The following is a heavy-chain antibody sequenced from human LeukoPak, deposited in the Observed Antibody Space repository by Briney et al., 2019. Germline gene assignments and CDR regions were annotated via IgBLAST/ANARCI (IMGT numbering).Heavy chain of an antibody. CDR2: INTKNGNT. Sequence: ASVKVSCKASGYMFSTYGLSWVRQAPGQGLEWMGWINTKNGNTNYPQKFQGRVTVTTDTSTTTAYMELTSLTADDTAMYYCAREVVLNAAYCCDDCSSAQFFDHWGQGTPLTVSS. CDR1: GYMFSTYG. V-gene: IGHV1-18*04. D-gene: IGHD2-21*01. J-gene: IGHJ4*02. CDR3: AREVVLNAAYCCDDCSSAQFFDH.